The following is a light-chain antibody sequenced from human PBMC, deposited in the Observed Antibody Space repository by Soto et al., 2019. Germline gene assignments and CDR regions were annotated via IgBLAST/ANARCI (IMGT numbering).Light chain of an antibody. CDR2: DAS. V-gene: IGKV3-11*01. CDR1: QSVSSY. J-gene: IGKJ5*01. CDR3: QQRSDWPIT. Sequence: IVLTQSPATLSLSPWERATLSCRASQSVSSYLAWYQQKPGQAPRLLIYDASNRATGFPARFSGSGSGTDFTLTISSLEPEDFAVYYCQQRSDWPITFGQGTRLEIK.